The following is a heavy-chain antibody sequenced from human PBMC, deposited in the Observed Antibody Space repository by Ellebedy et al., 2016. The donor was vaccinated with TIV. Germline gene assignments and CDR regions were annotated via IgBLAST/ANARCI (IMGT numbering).Heavy chain of an antibody. V-gene: IGHV3-23*01. CDR2: ISGSGGNT. D-gene: IGHD3-22*01. Sequence: GGSLRLSCAASGFTFSSYAMGWVRQAPGKGLEWVSVISGSGGNTYCADSVKGRFTISRDNSKNTLYFQMNSLRAEDTAVYYCAKSHDSSGYHYVGAFDIWGQGTMVTVSS. J-gene: IGHJ3*02. CDR3: AKSHDSSGYHYVGAFDI. CDR1: GFTFSSYA.